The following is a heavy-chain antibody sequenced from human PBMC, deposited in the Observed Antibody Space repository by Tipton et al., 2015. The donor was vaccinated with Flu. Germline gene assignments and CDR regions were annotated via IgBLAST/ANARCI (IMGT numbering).Heavy chain of an antibody. V-gene: IGHV4-61*02. CDR1: GGCISSGSYY. CDR3: ARDRVGDYSGFDP. Sequence: TLSLTCAVSGGCISSGSYYWSWIRQPAGKGLEWIGRIYTSGSTNYNPSLKSRVTISVDTSKNQFSLKLSSVTAADTAVYYCARDRVGDYSGFDPWGQGTLVTVSS. CDR2: IYTSGST. J-gene: IGHJ5*02. D-gene: IGHD4-17*01.